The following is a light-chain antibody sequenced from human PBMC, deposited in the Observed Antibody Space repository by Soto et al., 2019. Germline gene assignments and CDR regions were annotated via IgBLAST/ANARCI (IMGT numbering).Light chain of an antibody. J-gene: IGLJ3*02. Sequence: QSALTQPASVSGSPGQSITISCTGSSSDVVSWYQQHPGKAPKVMIYEVSNRPSGVSNRFSGSQSGNTASLAISGLQAEDEADYYCASYTSSSTWVFGGGTKVTVL. CDR2: EVS. V-gene: IGLV2-14*01. CDR3: ASYTSSSTWV. CDR1: SSDVV.